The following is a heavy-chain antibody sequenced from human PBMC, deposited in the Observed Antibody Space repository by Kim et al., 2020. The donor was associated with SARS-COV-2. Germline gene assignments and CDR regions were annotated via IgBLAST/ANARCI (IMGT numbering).Heavy chain of an antibody. Sequence: KYSQKFQGRVTITRDTSASTAYMELSSLRSEDTAGYYCARGWISSSWYSYWGQGTLVTVSS. CDR3: ARGWISSSWYSY. D-gene: IGHD6-13*01. V-gene: IGHV1-3*01. J-gene: IGHJ4*02.